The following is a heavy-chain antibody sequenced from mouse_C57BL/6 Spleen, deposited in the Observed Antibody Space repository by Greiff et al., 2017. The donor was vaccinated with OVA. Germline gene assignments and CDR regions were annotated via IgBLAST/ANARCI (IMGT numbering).Heavy chain of an antibody. V-gene: IGHV3-6*01. CDR1: GYSITSGYY. J-gene: IGHJ1*03. Sequence: EVKVEESGPGLVKPSQSLSLTCSVTGYSITSGYYWNWIRQFPGNKLEWMGYISYDGSNNYNPSLKNRISITRDTSKNQFFLKLNSVTTEDTATYYCARGNYGSSSWYFDVWGTGTTVTVSS. CDR2: ISYDGSN. CDR3: ARGNYGSSSWYFDV. D-gene: IGHD1-1*01.